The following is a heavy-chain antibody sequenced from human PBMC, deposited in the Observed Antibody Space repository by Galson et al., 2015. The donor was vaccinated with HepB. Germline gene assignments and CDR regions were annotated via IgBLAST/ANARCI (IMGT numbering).Heavy chain of an antibody. CDR2: IYHSGST. D-gene: IGHD3-3*01. V-gene: IGHV4-4*02. CDR1: GGSISGTNW. CDR3: VANGYYTLEH. J-gene: IGHJ4*02. Sequence: ETLSLTCAVSGGSISGTNWWSWVRNPPGKGLEWIGAIYHSGSTNYNPSPKSRITISVDKSQNQFSLHLTSVTAADTAVYHCVANGYYTLEHWGQGTPVTVSS.